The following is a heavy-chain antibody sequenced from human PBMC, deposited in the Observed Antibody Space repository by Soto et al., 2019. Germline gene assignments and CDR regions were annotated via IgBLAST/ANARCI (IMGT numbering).Heavy chain of an antibody. CDR2: IFYSGGT. J-gene: IGHJ5*02. CDR3: ARQASGYYYGWFDP. CDR1: GGSISSSLYF. V-gene: IGHV4-39*01. Sequence: SETLSLTCSVSGGSISSSLYFWGWIRQPPGKGLEWIGTIFYSGGTFYTPSLKSRVTMSVDTSNNQFSLKLSSVTAADTAVYYCARQASGYYYGWFDPWGQGTLVTVSS. D-gene: IGHD3-22*01.